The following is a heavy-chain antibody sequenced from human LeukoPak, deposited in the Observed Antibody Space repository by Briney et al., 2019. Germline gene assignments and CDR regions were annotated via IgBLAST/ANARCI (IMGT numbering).Heavy chain of an antibody. CDR2: IYTSGST. J-gene: IGHJ4*02. CDR1: GGSISSYY. V-gene: IGHV4-4*07. Sequence: SETLSLTCTVSGGSISSYYWSWIRQPAGKGLEWIGRIYTSGSTNYNPSLKSRVTMSVDTSKNQFSLKLSSVTAADTAVYYCAREGYCSSTSCSFDYWGQGTLATVSS. D-gene: IGHD2-2*01. CDR3: AREGYCSSTSCSFDY.